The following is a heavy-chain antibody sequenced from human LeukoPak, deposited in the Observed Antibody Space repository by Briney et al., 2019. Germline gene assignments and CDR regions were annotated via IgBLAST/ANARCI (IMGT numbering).Heavy chain of an antibody. Sequence: SETLSLTCTVSGGSISINYWSWIRQPPGKGLEWIGYIYYSGSTNHNPSLKSRVTISVDTSKNQFSLKLSSVTAADTAVYYCARSPTVTSLYGMDVWGQGTTVTVSS. CDR2: IYYSGST. J-gene: IGHJ6*02. D-gene: IGHD4-4*01. CDR3: ARSPTVTSLYGMDV. CDR1: GGSISINY. V-gene: IGHV4-59*08.